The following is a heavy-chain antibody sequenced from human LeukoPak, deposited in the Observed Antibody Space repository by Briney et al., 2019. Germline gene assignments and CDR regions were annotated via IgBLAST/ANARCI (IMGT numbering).Heavy chain of an antibody. D-gene: IGHD3-3*01. V-gene: IGHV3-23*01. Sequence: RQAXXXXXEXXXSFSXAGDYTHSADSVKGRFIISRDNSKNTLYLQMNSLRVEDTAVYYCAKHPYNDFWSGYYKGFDYWDQGTLVTVSS. CDR3: AKHPYNDFWSGYYKGFDY. CDR2: FSXAGDYT. J-gene: IGHJ4*02.